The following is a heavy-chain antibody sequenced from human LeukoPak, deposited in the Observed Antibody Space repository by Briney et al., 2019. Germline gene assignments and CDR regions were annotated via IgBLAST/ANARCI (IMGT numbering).Heavy chain of an antibody. V-gene: IGHV3-23*01. CDR1: GFTFSSYA. J-gene: IGHJ4*02. CDR2: ISGSGGST. CDR3: AKDSGLSGSYTPGGGYYFDY. D-gene: IGHD1-26*01. Sequence: PGGSLRLSCAASGFTFSSYAMSWVRQAPGKGLEWVSAISGSGGSTYYADSVKGRFTISRENSKNTLYLQMNSLRAEDTAVYYCAKDSGLSGSYTPGGGYYFDYWGQGTLVTVSS.